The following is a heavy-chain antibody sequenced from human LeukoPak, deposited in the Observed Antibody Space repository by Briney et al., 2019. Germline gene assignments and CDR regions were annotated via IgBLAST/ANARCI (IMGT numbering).Heavy chain of an antibody. Sequence: SETLSLTCTVSGGSISSSSYYWGWSRQPPGKGLEWIGSIYYSGRPYYNPSLRSRVTISLDTSKNQFSLKLSSVPAADTAVYCCAIHVRFGELYYMDVWGKGTTVTVSS. CDR3: AIHVRFGELYYMDV. CDR1: GGSISSSSYY. V-gene: IGHV4-39*01. CDR2: IYYSGRP. D-gene: IGHD3-10*01. J-gene: IGHJ6*03.